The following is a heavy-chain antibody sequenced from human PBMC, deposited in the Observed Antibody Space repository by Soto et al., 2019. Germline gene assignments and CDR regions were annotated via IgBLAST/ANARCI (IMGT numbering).Heavy chain of an antibody. CDR3: AKHGEIVGATISPRDFDY. CDR2: ISYDGSNK. CDR1: GFTFSSYG. Sequence: PGGSLRLSCAASGFTFSSYGMHWVRQAPGKGLEWVAVISYDGSNKYYADSVKGRFTISRDNSKNTFYLQVNSLRTEDTAVYYCAKHGEIVGATISPRDFDYWGQGTLVTVSS. D-gene: IGHD1-26*01. J-gene: IGHJ4*02. V-gene: IGHV3-30*18.